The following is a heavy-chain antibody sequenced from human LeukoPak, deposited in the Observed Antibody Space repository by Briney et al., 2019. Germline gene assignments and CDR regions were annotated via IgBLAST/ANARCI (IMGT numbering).Heavy chain of an antibody. Sequence: ASVKVSCKASGYTFSTYGISWVRQAPGQGLEYMGWISPYDGSTNYAQNLQGRFTMTTDTSTTTVYMELRSLRSDDTAVYYCARADRPSGLFDYWGQGTLVTVSS. CDR1: GYTFSTYG. D-gene: IGHD1-14*01. V-gene: IGHV1-18*01. CDR3: ARADRPSGLFDY. CDR2: ISPYDGST. J-gene: IGHJ4*02.